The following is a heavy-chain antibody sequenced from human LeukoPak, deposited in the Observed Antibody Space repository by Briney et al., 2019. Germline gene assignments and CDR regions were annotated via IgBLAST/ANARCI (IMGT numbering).Heavy chain of an antibody. D-gene: IGHD6-19*01. V-gene: IGHV1-2*02. Sequence: ASVKVSCKASGYTFTGHYIHWVRQARGQGLEWMGWISPNSGITNYAQNFRGRVTMTRDTSINTVYMEVSRLKSDDTAVYFCARTDQWLVLLDYWGQGSLVTVSS. CDR3: ARTDQWLVLLDY. J-gene: IGHJ4*02. CDR2: ISPNSGIT. CDR1: GYTFTGHY.